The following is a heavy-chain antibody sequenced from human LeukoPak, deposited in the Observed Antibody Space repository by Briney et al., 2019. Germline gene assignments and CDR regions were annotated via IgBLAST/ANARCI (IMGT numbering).Heavy chain of an antibody. CDR3: ARGPTLRIDCSGGSCYGTWVAGVDY. V-gene: IGHV1-18*01. CDR1: GYTFTSYG. D-gene: IGHD2-15*01. Sequence: GASVKVSCKASGYTFTSYGISWVRQAPGQGPEWMGWISAYNGNTNYAQKLQGRVTMTTDTSTSTAYMELRSLRSDDTAVYYCARGPTLRIDCSGGSCYGTWVAGVDYWGQGTLVTVSS. J-gene: IGHJ4*02. CDR2: ISAYNGNT.